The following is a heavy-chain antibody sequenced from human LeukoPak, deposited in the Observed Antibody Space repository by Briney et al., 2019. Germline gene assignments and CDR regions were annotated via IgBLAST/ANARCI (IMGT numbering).Heavy chain of an antibody. CDR1: GGSFSGYY. V-gene: IGHV4-34*01. CDR3: ARDGDYGSFDY. CDR2: INHSGST. Sequence: PSETLSLTCAVYGGSFSGYYWSWIRQPPGKGLEWIGEINHSGSTNYNPSLKSRVTISVDTSKNQFSLKLSSVTAADTAVYYYARDGDYGSFDYWGQGTLVTVSS. D-gene: IGHD4-17*01. J-gene: IGHJ4*02.